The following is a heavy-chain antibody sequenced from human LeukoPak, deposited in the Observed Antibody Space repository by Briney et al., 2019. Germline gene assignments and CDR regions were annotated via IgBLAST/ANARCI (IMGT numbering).Heavy chain of an antibody. V-gene: IGHV3-74*01. CDR2: INTDGSNT. J-gene: IGHJ4*02. CDR1: GFIFSNYW. Sequence: GGSLRLSCAASGFIFSNYWMHWVRQAPGKGLVWISRINTDGSNTNYAGSVKGRFTVSRDNSKNTLYLQMDSLRAEDTAVYYCAKPLTGQIYYFDYWGQGTLVTVSS. CDR3: AKPLTGQIYYFDY. D-gene: IGHD3-9*01.